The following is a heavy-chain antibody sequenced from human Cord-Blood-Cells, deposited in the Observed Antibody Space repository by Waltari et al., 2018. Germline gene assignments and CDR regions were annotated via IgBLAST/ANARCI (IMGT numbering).Heavy chain of an antibody. CDR1: GFTFSSYA. D-gene: IGHD6-13*01. CDR2: ISDGGSNK. J-gene: IGHJ3*02. CDR3: AKVGGYSSSWYAFDI. V-gene: IGHV3-30-3*01. Sequence: QVQLVESGGGVVQPGRSLRLSCAASGFTFSSYAMHWVRQAPGKGWGGVAVISDGGSNKKYADSVKGRFTISKDNSKNTLYLQMNSLRAEDTAVYYCAKVGGYSSSWYAFDIRGQGTMVTVSS.